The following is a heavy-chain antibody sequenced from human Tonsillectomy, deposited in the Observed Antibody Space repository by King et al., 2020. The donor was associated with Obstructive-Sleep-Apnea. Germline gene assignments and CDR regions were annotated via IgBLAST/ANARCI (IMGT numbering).Heavy chain of an antibody. CDR2: INHSVST. J-gene: IGHJ4*02. D-gene: IGHD3-16*01. CDR3: ARERIYDYVWGSYHGTDY. V-gene: IGHV4-34*01. Sequence: VQLQQWGAGLLKPSETLSLTCAVYGGSFSGYHWSWIRQPPGKGLEWIGEINHSVSTNYNPSLKSRVTISVDTSKNPFSLKLSSVTAADTAVYYCARERIYDYVWGSYHGTDYWGQGTLVTVSS. CDR1: GGSFSGYH.